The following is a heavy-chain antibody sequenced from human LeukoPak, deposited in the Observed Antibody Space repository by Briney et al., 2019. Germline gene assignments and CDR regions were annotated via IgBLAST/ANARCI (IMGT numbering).Heavy chain of an antibody. CDR1: GGSISSYY. V-gene: IGHV4-59*01. D-gene: IGHD3-10*01. Sequence: PSETLSLTCTVSGGSISSYYWSWIRQPPGKGLEWIGNIYYSGSTNYNPSLKSRVTISVDASKNQFSLKLSSVTAADTAVYYCARDRYGSGSYERGFDYWGQGTLVTVSS. CDR3: ARDRYGSGSYERGFDY. J-gene: IGHJ4*02. CDR2: IYYSGST.